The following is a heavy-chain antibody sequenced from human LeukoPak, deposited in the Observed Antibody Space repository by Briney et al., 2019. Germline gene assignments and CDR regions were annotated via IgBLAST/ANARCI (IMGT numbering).Heavy chain of an antibody. D-gene: IGHD2-21*02. CDR1: GGSFSGYY. Sequence: PSETLSLTCAVYGGSFSGYYWSWIRQPPGKGLEWIGEINHSGSTNYNPSPKSRVTISVDTSKNQFSLKLSSVIAADTAVYYCARVSPEIVVVTGTGAPDYWGQGTLVTVSS. CDR2: INHSGST. CDR3: ARVSPEIVVVTGTGAPDY. J-gene: IGHJ4*02. V-gene: IGHV4-34*01.